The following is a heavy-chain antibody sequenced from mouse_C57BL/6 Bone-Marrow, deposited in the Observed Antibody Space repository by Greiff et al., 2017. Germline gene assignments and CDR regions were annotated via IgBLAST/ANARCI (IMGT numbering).Heavy chain of an antibody. CDR3: SSFDGNYFDF. CDR2: IDPEIGVT. D-gene: IGHD2-3*01. V-gene: IGHV14-4*01. J-gene: IGHJ2*01. CDR1: GFNIKDDY. Sequence: EVKLMESGAELVRPGASVKLSCTASGFNIKDDYIHWVKQRPEQGLEWIGWIDPEIGVTEYASKFQGKATITSDTSSNTAYLQLSSLTSEDTAVYYCSSFDGNYFDFWGQGTPLTVAS.